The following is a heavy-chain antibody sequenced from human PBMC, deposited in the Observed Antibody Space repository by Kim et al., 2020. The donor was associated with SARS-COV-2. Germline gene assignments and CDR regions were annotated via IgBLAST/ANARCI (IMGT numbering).Heavy chain of an antibody. J-gene: IGHJ6*02. CDR1: GFTFDDYA. V-gene: IGHV3-9*01. CDR2: ISWNSGSI. CDR3: AKSRVLGDSSGYPSGMDV. Sequence: GGSLRLSCAASGFTFDDYAMHWVRQAPGKGLEWVSGISWNSGSIGYADSVKGRFTISRDNAKNSLYLQMNSLRAEDTALYYCAKSRVLGDSSGYPSGMDVWGQGTTVTVSS. D-gene: IGHD3-22*01.